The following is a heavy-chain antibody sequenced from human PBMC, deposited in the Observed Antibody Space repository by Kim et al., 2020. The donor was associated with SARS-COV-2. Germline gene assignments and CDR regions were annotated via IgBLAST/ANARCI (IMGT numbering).Heavy chain of an antibody. J-gene: IGHJ4*02. CDR2: IIPIFGTA. CDR1: GGTFSSYA. CDR3: ARDPGGLWFGELMSPEYGFDY. Sequence: SVKVSCKASGGTFSSYAISWVRQAPGQGLEWMGGIIPIFGTANYAQKFQGRVTITADESTSTAYMELSSLRSEDTAVYYCARDPGGLWFGELMSPEYGFDYWGQGTLVTVSS. D-gene: IGHD3-10*01. V-gene: IGHV1-69*13.